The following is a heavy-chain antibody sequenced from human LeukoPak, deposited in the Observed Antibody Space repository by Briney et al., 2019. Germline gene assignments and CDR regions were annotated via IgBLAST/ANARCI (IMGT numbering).Heavy chain of an antibody. CDR1: GGSISSYY. CDR2: ISYSGST. V-gene: IGHV4-39*01. Sequence: SETLSLTCTVSGGSISSYYWGWIRQPPGKGLEWIGSISYSGSTYYNPSLKSRVTISVDTSKNQFSLRLTSVTAADTAVYSCARQKGGVAGLKYYFDYWGQGTLVTVSS. D-gene: IGHD6-19*01. J-gene: IGHJ4*02. CDR3: ARQKGGVAGLKYYFDY.